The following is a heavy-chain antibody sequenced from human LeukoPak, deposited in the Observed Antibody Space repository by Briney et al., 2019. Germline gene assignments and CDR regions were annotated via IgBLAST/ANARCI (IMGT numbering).Heavy chain of an antibody. CDR2: ISWDGGST. J-gene: IGHJ4*02. Sequence: GGSLRLSCAASGFIFYDYTMHWVRQAPGKGLEWVSLISWDGGSTYYADSVKGRFTISRDNSKNSLYLQMNSLRTEDTALYYCAKDYYYDTSGYYWGYFDYWGQGTLVTVSS. CDR3: AKDYYYDTSGYYWGYFDY. D-gene: IGHD3-22*01. V-gene: IGHV3-43*01. CDR1: GFIFYDYT.